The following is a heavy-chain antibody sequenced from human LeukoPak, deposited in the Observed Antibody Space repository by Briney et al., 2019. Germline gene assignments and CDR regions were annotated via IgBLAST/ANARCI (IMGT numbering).Heavy chain of an antibody. D-gene: IGHD3-3*01. CDR3: ARRGYYDSVKWFDP. Sequence: SETLSLTCAVSGYSISSGYYWGWIRQPPGKGLEWIGSIYHSGSTYYNPSLKSRVTISVDTFKNQFSLKLSSVTAADTAVYYCARRGYYDSVKWFDPWGQGTLVTVSS. CDR2: IYHSGST. J-gene: IGHJ5*02. CDR1: GYSISSGYY. V-gene: IGHV4-38-2*01.